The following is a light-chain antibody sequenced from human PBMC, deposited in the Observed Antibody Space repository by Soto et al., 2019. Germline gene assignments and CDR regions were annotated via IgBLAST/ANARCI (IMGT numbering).Light chain of an antibody. Sequence: DIVFPQSPGTLYLSPGERATLYCRASQSVSSNHLAWYQQKPGQAPRLLIYGGSSRATGIPVRFSGSGSETDFTLTITRLEPEDFATYYCQQYSSSRTFDQGTKVDI. CDR2: GGS. CDR1: QSVSSNH. J-gene: IGKJ1*01. V-gene: IGKV3-20*01. CDR3: QQYSSSRT.